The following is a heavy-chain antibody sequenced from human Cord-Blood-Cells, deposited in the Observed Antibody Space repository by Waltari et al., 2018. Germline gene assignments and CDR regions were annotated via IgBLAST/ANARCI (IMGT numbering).Heavy chain of an antibody. CDR1: GGSVSSGSYY. CDR3: ARVGLENDFWSGYYLDY. V-gene: IGHV4-61*01. CDR2: TYYSGST. J-gene: IGHJ4*02. Sequence: QVQLQESGPGLVKPSETLSLTCTVSGGSVSSGSYYWSWIRQPPGKGLEWIGYTYYSGSTNYNPSLKSRVTISVDTSKSQFSLKLSSVTAADTAVYYCARVGLENDFWSGYYLDYWGQGTLVTVSS. D-gene: IGHD3-3*01.